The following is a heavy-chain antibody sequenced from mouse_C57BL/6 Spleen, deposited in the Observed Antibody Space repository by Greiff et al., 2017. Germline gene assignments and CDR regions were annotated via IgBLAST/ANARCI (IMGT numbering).Heavy chain of an antibody. J-gene: IGHJ1*03. CDR3: ARDRRDYYGSSPYWYFDV. V-gene: IGHV5-16*01. CDR1: GFTFSDYY. D-gene: IGHD1-1*01. Sequence: DVMLVESEGGLVQPGSSMKLSCTASGFTFSDYYMAWVRQVPEKGLEWVANINYDGSSTYYLDSLKSRFIISRDNAKNILYLQMSSLKSEDTATYYCARDRRDYYGSSPYWYFDVWGTGTTVTVSS. CDR2: INYDGSST.